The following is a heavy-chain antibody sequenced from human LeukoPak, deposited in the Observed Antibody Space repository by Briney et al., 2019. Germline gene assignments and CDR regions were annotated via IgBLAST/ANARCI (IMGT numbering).Heavy chain of an antibody. V-gene: IGHV4-59*01. CDR3: AGAEDIVVVPAFDY. CDR1: GGSFSGYY. J-gene: IGHJ4*02. D-gene: IGHD2-2*01. Sequence: PSETLSLTCAVYGGSFSGYYWSWIRQPPGKGLEWIGYIYYSGSTNYNPSLKSRVTISVDTSKNQFSLKLSSVTAADTAVYYCAGAEDIVVVPAFDYWGQGTLVTVSS. CDR2: IYYSGST.